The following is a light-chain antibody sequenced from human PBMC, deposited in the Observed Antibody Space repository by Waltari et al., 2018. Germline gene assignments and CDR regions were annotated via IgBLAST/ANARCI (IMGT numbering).Light chain of an antibody. J-gene: IGLJ1*01. CDR3: CSYAGSTTFYV. V-gene: IGLV2-23*01. Sequence: QSALTQPASVSGSPGQSITISCTGTSSDIGNYNFVSWYQHHPGKAPKLMIYEGSKRPPGVSKRFSGSKSGNTASLTISGLQAEDEADYYCCSYAGSTTFYVFGTETKVTVL. CDR2: EGS. CDR1: SSDIGNYNF.